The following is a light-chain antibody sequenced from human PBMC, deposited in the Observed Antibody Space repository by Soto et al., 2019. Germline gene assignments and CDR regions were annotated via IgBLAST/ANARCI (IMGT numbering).Light chain of an antibody. V-gene: IGKV3-20*01. CDR3: QQYDDSPLT. CDR2: GAS. J-gene: IGKJ4*01. Sequence: EIVLTQSPGTLSLSPGERATLSCRASQSVSSSYLAWYQQKPGQAPRLLIYGASSRGTGIPDRFSGSESGTDFTLTISRLEPEDCAVYYCQQYDDSPLTFGGGTKVEIK. CDR1: QSVSSSY.